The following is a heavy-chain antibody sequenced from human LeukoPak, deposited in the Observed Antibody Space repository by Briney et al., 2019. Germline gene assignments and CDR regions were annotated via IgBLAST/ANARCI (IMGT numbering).Heavy chain of an antibody. CDR1: GFTFSGSA. CDR3: ATRLGAAPSYYYYYMDV. V-gene: IGHV3-73*01. D-gene: IGHD7-27*01. J-gene: IGHJ6*03. CDR2: IRSKANSYAT. Sequence: GGSLRLSCAASGFTFSGSAMHWVRQASGKGLEWVGRIRSKANSYATAYAASVKGRFTISRDNSKNTLYLQMNSLRAEDTAVYYCATRLGAAPSYYYYYMDVWGKGTTVTVSS.